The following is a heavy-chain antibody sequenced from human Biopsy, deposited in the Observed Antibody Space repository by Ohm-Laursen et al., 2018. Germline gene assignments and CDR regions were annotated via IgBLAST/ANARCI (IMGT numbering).Heavy chain of an antibody. J-gene: IGHJ4*02. V-gene: IGHV1-69*04. CDR3: AADADGYYTEFDY. D-gene: IGHD3-3*01. Sequence: SVKVSCKASGGPSSNYAFSWVRQAPGQGLEWVGRIVPILGHLNYAQRFQGRVSITADKSTTYVYMELSRLTFGDTAVYYCAADADGYYTEFDYWGPGTLVTVSS. CDR1: GGPSSNYA. CDR2: IVPILGHL.